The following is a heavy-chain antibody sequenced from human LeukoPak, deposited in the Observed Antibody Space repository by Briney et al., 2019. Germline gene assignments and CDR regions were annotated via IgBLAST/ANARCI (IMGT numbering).Heavy chain of an antibody. V-gene: IGHV3-23*01. D-gene: IGHD6-6*01. J-gene: IGHJ6*03. Sequence: PGGSLRLSCAASGFTFSSYAVSWVRQAPGKGLEWVSAISGSGGSSYYADSVKGRFTISRDNSKNTLYLQMNSLRAEDTAVYYCAKGLYSSSSRGMDVWGKGTTVTVSS. CDR1: GFTFSSYA. CDR2: ISGSGGSS. CDR3: AKGLYSSSSRGMDV.